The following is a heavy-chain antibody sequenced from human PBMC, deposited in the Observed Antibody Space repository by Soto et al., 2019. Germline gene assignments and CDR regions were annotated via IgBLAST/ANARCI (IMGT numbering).Heavy chain of an antibody. CDR1: GFTFSSYS. CDR3: ARDSGSSLDFWSGYKYYFDY. CDR2: ISSSSSYI. D-gene: IGHD3-3*01. V-gene: IGHV3-21*01. J-gene: IGHJ4*02. Sequence: EVQLVESGGGLVKPGGSLRLSCAASGFTFSSYSMNWVRQAPGKGLEWVSSISSSSSYIYYADSVKGRFTISRDNAKNSLYLQMNSLRAEDTAVYYCARDSGSSLDFWSGYKYYFDYWGQGTLVTVSS.